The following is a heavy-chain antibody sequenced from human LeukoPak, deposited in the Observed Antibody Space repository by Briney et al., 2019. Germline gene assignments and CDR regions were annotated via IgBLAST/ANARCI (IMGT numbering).Heavy chain of an antibody. CDR1: GFTFSSYS. CDR3: ARGNNYAFDM. J-gene: IGHJ3*02. V-gene: IGHV3-48*01. CDR2: ISSSSSTI. D-gene: IGHD2/OR15-2a*01. Sequence: GGSLRLSCAASGFTFSSYSMNWVRQAPGKGLEWVSYISSSSSTIYYADSVKGRFTISRDNAKNSLYLQMNSLRAEDTAVYYCARGNNYAFDMWGQGTMVTVSS.